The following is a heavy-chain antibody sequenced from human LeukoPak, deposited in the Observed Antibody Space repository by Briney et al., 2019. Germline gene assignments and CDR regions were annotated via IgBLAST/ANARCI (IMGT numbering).Heavy chain of an antibody. CDR3: AKDRDLLFAHCWFDL. J-gene: IGHJ5*02. D-gene: IGHD3-10*01. V-gene: IGHV3-23*01. CDR2: ISISGGSA. Sequence: GGSLRLSCAASGFTFSTYAMSWVRQAPGKGLEWDSGISISGGSAYYADSVKGRFTISRDNSKNTLYLQMNRLRAEDTAVYYCAKDRDLLFAHCWFDLWGQGILVTVSS. CDR1: GFTFSTYA.